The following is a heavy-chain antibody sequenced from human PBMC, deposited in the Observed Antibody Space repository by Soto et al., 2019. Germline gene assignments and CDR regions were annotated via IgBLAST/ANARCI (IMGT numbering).Heavy chain of an antibody. Sequence: EVQLVESGGGLVQPGRSLRLSCAASGFTFDDYAMHWVRQAPGKGLEWVSGISWNSGSVGYADSVKGRFTISRDNAKNSLYLQMNILRAEDTALYYCAKVRYSSGWMYYFDDWGQGTLVTVSS. V-gene: IGHV3-9*01. CDR1: GFTFDDYA. CDR2: ISWNSGSV. J-gene: IGHJ4*02. D-gene: IGHD6-19*01. CDR3: AKVRYSSGWMYYFDD.